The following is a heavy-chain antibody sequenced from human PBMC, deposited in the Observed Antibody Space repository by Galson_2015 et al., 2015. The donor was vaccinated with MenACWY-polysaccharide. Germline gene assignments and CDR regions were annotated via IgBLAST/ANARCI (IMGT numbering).Heavy chain of an antibody. Sequence: SLRLSCAASGFTFSDYWMHWVRQAPGEGLEWVSRIKNDGSTTYNADSVKGRFIISRDNSKNTLYLEMNSLRAEDTAVYYCANSICGRKLEYWGQGSLVTVSS. CDR3: ANSICGRKLEY. CDR2: IKNDGSTT. D-gene: IGHD2-15*01. CDR1: GFTFSDYW. V-gene: IGHV3-74*01. J-gene: IGHJ4*02.